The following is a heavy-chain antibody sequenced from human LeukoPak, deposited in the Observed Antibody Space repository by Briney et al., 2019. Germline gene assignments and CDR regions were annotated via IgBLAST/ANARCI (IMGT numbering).Heavy chain of an antibody. CDR3: TRESNWNFARDY. CDR2: IRSKAYGGTT. CDR1: GFTFGDYA. Sequence: PGGSLRLSCTASGFTFGDYAMSWFRQAPGKGLEWVGFIRSKAYGGTTEYAASVKGRFTISRDDSKSIAYLQMDSLKTEDTAVYYCTRESNWNFARDYWGQGTLVTVSS. V-gene: IGHV3-49*03. D-gene: IGHD1-7*01. J-gene: IGHJ4*02.